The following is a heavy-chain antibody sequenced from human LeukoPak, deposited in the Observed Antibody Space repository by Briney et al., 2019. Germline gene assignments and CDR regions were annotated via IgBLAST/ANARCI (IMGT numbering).Heavy chain of an antibody. CDR1: GFTFSSYW. CDR3: VEGNRGGTQLPSWAPYYFDY. J-gene: IGHJ4*02. V-gene: IGHV3-7*02. D-gene: IGHD5-18*01. CDR2: IKQDGSEK. Sequence: GGSLRLSCAASGFTFSSYWMSWVRQAPGKGLEWVANIKQDGSEKYYVDSVKGRFTISRDNSKNTLYLQMNSPRAEDTAVYYCVEGNRGGTQLPSWAPYYFDYWGQGTLVTVSS.